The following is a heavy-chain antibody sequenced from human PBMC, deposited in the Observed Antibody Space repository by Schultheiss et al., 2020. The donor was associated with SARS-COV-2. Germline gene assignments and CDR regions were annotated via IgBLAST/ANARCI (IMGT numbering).Heavy chain of an antibody. CDR1: GGSISSYY. V-gene: IGHV4-59*12. CDR3: ARGAGGYCSGGSCYSYHYYGMDV. D-gene: IGHD2-15*01. Sequence: SETLSLTCTVSGGSISSYYWSWIRQPPGKGLEWIGYIYYSGSTNYNPSLKSRVTMSVDTSKNQFSLKLSSVTAADTAVYYCARGAGGYCSGGSCYSYHYYGMDVWGQGTTVTVSS. J-gene: IGHJ6*02. CDR2: IYYSGST.